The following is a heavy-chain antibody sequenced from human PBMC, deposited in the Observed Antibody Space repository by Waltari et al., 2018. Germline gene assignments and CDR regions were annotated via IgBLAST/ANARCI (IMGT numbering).Heavy chain of an antibody. CDR3: ASSVDTAMVTGFDP. J-gene: IGHJ5*02. V-gene: IGHV1-18*01. CDR1: GYTFTSYG. D-gene: IGHD5-18*01. CDR2: IRAYKGNT. Sequence: QVQLVQSGAEVKKPGASVKVSCKASGYTFTSYGISWVRQAPGQGLEWMGWIRAYKGNTNTAQKLQGRVTMTTDTSTSTAYMELRSLRSDDTAVYYCASSVDTAMVTGFDPWGQGTLVTVSS.